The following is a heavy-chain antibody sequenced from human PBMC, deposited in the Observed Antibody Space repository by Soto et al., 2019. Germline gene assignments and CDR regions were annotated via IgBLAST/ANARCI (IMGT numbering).Heavy chain of an antibody. V-gene: IGHV1-2*04. D-gene: IGHD3-22*01. CDR1: GYTVTGYY. CDR2: INPNSGGT. CDR3: AREDYHDSSGYLDY. J-gene: IGHJ4*02. Sequence: ASVNVSCKASGYTVTGYYMHWVRQAPGQGLEWMGWINPNSGGTNYAQRLQGWVTMTRDTSISTAYMELSRLRSDDTAVYYCAREDYHDSSGYLDYWGKGTLVTVSS.